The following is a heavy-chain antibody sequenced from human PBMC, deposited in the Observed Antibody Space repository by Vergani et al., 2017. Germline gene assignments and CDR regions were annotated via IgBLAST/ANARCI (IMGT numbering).Heavy chain of an antibody. CDR1: GFLFSDYW. D-gene: IGHD3-10*01. Sequence: EVQLVESGGGLVQPGGSLRLSCAASGFLFSDYWLNWVRQSPGGGLEWVSSISGNNDDVYYADSVKGRFTISRDNAKNSLYLQMNSLRAEDTAVYYCARDSEVDLHRGVLTIWGQGTLVTVSS. V-gene: IGHV3-21*01. J-gene: IGHJ4*02. CDR2: ISGNNDDV. CDR3: ARDSEVDLHRGVLTI.